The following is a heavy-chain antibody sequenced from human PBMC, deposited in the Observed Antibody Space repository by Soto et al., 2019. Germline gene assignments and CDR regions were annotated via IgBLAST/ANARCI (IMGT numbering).Heavy chain of an antibody. Sequence: GASVKVSCTASGYTFTSYAMHWVRQAPGQRLEWMGWINAGNGNTNYAKKFQGRVTITADKSTSTAYMELSSLRSEDTAVYYCARNPEDYWGQGTLVTVSS. V-gene: IGHV1-3*01. CDR3: ARNPEDY. CDR1: GYTFTSYA. J-gene: IGHJ4*02. CDR2: INAGNGNT.